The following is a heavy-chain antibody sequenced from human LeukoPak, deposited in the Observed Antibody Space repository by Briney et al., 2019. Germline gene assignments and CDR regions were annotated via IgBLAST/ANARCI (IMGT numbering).Heavy chain of an antibody. CDR2: IKQEGSEK. J-gene: IGHJ6*02. Sequence: GGSLRLSCAASGFTFSSYWMSWVRQAPGKGLEWVANIKQEGSEKYYVDSVKGRFTISRDNAKNSLYLQMNSLRAEDTAVYYCARGRSDYYYYGMDVWGQGTTVTVSS. V-gene: IGHV3-7*01. CDR1: GFTFSSYW. CDR3: ARGRSDYYYYGMDV.